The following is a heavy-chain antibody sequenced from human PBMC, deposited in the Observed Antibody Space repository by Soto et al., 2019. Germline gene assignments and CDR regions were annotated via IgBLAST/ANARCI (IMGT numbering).Heavy chain of an antibody. D-gene: IGHD3-16*02. V-gene: IGHV5-51*01. CDR3: ARIEDDYVWGSYRSYYGMDV. CDR2: IYPGDSDT. J-gene: IGHJ6*02. Sequence: PGESLKISCKGSGYSFTSYWIGWVRQMPGKGLEWMGIIYPGDSDTRYSPSFQGQVTISADKSISTAYLQWSSLKASDTAMYYCARIEDDYVWGSYRSYYGMDVWGQGTTVTAP. CDR1: GYSFTSYW.